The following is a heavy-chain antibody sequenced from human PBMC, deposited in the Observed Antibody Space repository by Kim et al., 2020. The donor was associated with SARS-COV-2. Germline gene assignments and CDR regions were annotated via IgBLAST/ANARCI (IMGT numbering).Heavy chain of an antibody. CDR3: AREIVTVTTLGYFYL. Sequence: SVKVSCRASGGTFSDFALSWVRQAPGQGPEWLGGIIPSLGTTNVPQKFQGRVTVTADESTSTAYMELSRLTSDDTAVYYCAREIVTVTTLGYFYLWGRG. V-gene: IGHV1-69*13. CDR2: IIPSLGTT. J-gene: IGHJ2*01. CDR1: GGTFSDFA. D-gene: IGHD2-15*01.